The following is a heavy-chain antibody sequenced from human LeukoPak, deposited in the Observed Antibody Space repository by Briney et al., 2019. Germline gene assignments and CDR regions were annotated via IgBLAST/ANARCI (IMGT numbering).Heavy chain of an antibody. J-gene: IGHJ4*02. V-gene: IGHV3-72*01. CDR1: GFTFSDHY. Sequence: GGSLRLSCAASGFTFSDHYMDWVRQAPGKGLEWVGRTRNKANSYTTEYAASVKGRFTISRDDSKNSLYLQMNSLKTEDTAVYYCARGGYYSSTSCWLFDYWGQGTLVTVSS. CDR2: TRNKANSYTT. D-gene: IGHD2-2*03. CDR3: ARGGYYSSTSCWLFDY.